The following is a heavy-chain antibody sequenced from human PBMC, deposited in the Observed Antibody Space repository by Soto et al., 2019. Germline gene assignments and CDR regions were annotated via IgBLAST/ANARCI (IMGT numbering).Heavy chain of an antibody. J-gene: IGHJ2*01. D-gene: IGHD2-15*01. CDR1: GYTFTNYG. Sequence: QVQLVQSGSEVKKPGASVKVSCKASGYTFTNYGMSWVRQAPGQGLEWMGWISAYNGNTNHAQNFQGRVTMTTDTSTNTAYMELRSLRSDDTAVYYCARCYCSVGSCYSCWHFDLWGRGALFTVSS. CDR2: ISAYNGNT. CDR3: ARCYCSVGSCYSCWHFDL. V-gene: IGHV1-18*01.